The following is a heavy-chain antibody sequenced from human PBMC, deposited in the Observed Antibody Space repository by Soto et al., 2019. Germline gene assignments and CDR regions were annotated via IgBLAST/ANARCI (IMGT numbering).Heavy chain of an antibody. J-gene: IGHJ6*03. D-gene: IGHD6-19*01. CDR2: IYYSGST. V-gene: IGHV4-59*01. CDR1: GGAISSYC. Sequence: SETLSLTCTVSGGAISSYCWSWIRQPPGKGLEWIGYIYYSGSTNYNPSLKSRVTISVDTSKNQFSLKLSSVTAADTAVYYCARGIAVAGPYYYYYMDVWGKGTTVT. CDR3: ARGIAVAGPYYYYYMDV.